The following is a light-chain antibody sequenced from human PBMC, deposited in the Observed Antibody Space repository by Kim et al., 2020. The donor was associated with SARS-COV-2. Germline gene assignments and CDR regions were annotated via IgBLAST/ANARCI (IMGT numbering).Light chain of an antibody. V-gene: IGLV1-40*01. CDR3: QSYDNNLRLWP. CDR2: RST. J-gene: IGLJ3*02. Sequence: QSALTQPPSLSGAPGQRVSISCTGSSSNIGAGYDVHWYQQVPGTAPKLLTYRSTNRPSGVPDRFSGSKSGTSASLAITGLQPDDEADYYFQSYDNNLRLWPFGGGPQLTVL. CDR1: SSNIGAGYD.